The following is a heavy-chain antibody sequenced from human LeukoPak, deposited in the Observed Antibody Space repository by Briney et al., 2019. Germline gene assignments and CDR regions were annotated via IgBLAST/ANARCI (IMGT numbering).Heavy chain of an antibody. CDR1: GYTFTGYY. Sequence: ASVKVSCKASGYTFTGYYMHWVRQAPGQGLEWMGWINPNSGGTNYAQKFQGWVTMTRDTSISTAYMELSRLRSDDTAVYYCARALMYYYDTAGMDVWGQGTTVTVSS. V-gene: IGHV1-2*04. CDR2: INPNSGGT. D-gene: IGHD3-22*01. CDR3: ARALMYYYDTAGMDV. J-gene: IGHJ6*02.